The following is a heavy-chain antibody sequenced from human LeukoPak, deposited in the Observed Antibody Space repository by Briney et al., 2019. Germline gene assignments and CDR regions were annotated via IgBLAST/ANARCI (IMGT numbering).Heavy chain of an antibody. J-gene: IGHJ5*02. Sequence: SETLSLTCTVSGGSINNYYWNWIRQPAGKGLEWIGRIYGSGTTTYNPSLKSRVSMSIDTSKNQFSLKLMSVTAADTAVYYCARDSGTTGEVKFDPWGQGTLVTVSS. CDR2: IYGSGTT. CDR1: GGSINNYY. V-gene: IGHV4-4*07. D-gene: IGHD3-10*01. CDR3: ARDSGTTGEVKFDP.